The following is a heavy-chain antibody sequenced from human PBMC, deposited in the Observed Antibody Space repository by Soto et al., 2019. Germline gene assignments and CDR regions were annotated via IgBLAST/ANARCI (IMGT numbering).Heavy chain of an antibody. V-gene: IGHV3-9*01. D-gene: IGHD6-13*01. CDR3: AKGGIAAAGSQY. CDR1: GFTFDDYA. CDR2: ISWNSGSI. J-gene: IGHJ4*02. Sequence: GGSLRLSCAASGFTFDDYAMHWVRQAPGKGLEWVSGISWNSGSIGYADSVKGRFTISRDNAKNSLYLQMNSLRAEDTALYYCAKGGIAAAGSQYWGQGTLVTVSS.